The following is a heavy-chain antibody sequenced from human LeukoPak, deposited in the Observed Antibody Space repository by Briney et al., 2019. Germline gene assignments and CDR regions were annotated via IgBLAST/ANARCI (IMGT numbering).Heavy chain of an antibody. CDR3: ARLGTYWSNYYFEY. J-gene: IGHJ4*02. Sequence: GESLKISCKGSGYSFTSYWIGWVRQMPGKGLEWMGIIYPGDSDTRYSPYLQDQVTISADKSINTAYLQWSSLKASDTAMYYCARLGTYWSNYYFEYWGQGNLVTVSS. CDR2: IYPGDSDT. V-gene: IGHV5-51*01. CDR1: GYSFTSYW. D-gene: IGHD3-10*01.